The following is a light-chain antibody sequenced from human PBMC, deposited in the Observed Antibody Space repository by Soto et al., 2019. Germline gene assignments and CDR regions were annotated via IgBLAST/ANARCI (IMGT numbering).Light chain of an antibody. V-gene: IGLV2-11*01. J-gene: IGLJ3*02. Sequence: QSALTQHSSVSGSPGQSVTISCTGSSSDVGGYDFVSWYQQHPGKAPKLMISDVSERPSGVPDRFSGSKSANTASLTISGLQAEDEADYYCCSYAGTYTLVFGGGTKLTVL. CDR2: DVS. CDR3: CSYAGTYTLV. CDR1: SSDVGGYDF.